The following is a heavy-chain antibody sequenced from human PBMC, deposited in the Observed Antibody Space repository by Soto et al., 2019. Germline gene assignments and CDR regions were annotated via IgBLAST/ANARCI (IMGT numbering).Heavy chain of an antibody. J-gene: IGHJ6*02. CDR2: INAGNGNT. CDR1: GYTFTSYA. Sequence: ASVKVSCKASGYTFTSYAMHWVRQAPGQRLEWMGWINAGNGNTKYSQKYQGRVTITRDTSASTAYMELSSLRSEDTAVYYCARAFREARYYYYGMDVWGQGTTVTVSS. V-gene: IGHV1-3*01. CDR3: ARAFREARYYYYGMDV.